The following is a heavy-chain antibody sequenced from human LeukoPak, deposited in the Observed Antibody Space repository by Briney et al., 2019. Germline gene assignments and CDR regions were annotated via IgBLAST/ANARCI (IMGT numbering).Heavy chain of an antibody. CDR1: AGSISSGGYS. CDR2: IYHSGST. CDR3: AREDYYDSSGYSWFDP. D-gene: IGHD3-22*01. J-gene: IGHJ5*02. Sequence: TLSLTCAVSAGSISSGGYSWSWIRQPPGKGMEWIGYIYHSGSTYYNPSPKSRVTISVDRSKNQFSLKLSSVTAADTAVYYCAREDYYDSSGYSWFDPWGQGTLVTVSS. V-gene: IGHV4-30-2*01.